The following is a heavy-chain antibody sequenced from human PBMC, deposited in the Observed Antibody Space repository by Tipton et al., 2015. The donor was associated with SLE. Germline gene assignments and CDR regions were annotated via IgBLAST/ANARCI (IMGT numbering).Heavy chain of an antibody. CDR2: IYTSGST. J-gene: IGHJ5*02. V-gene: IGHV4-61*09. CDR3: ARYPESNYHWFGP. D-gene: IGHD4-11*01. CDR1: GGSISSGSYY. Sequence: TLSLTCTVSGGSISSGSYYWSWIRQPAGKGLEWIGYIYTSGSTNYNPSLKSRVTISVDTSKNRFSLKLSSVTAADTAVYYCARYPESNYHWFGPGAREPWSPSPQ.